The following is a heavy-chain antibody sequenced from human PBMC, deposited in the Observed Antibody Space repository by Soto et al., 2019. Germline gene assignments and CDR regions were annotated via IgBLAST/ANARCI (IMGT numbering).Heavy chain of an antibody. CDR2: INPRFGDT. D-gene: IGHD6-25*01. CDR1: GYTFTAYY. Sequence: QVQLVQSGAELKEPGDSVRVSCEASGYTFTAYYIHWVRQAPGQGLEWMGWINPRFGDTYYAQDFQGRVSMTRDTSISTVYMELRRLTSDDTAIYYCARNMDSYSGPGSGNGHGFWGQGTTVTV. J-gene: IGHJ6*02. CDR3: ARNMDSYSGPGSGNGHGF. V-gene: IGHV1-2*02.